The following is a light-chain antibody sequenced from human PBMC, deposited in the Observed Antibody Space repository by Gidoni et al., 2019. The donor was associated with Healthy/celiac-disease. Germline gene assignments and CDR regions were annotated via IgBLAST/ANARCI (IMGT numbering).Light chain of an antibody. Sequence: ALAGDRDTNAGRASQSISSRLAWYQQKPGKAPRLLIYDASNRESGVPSRFSGSGSGTDFTLTISSLEPDDIAAYYCQQYSGYTYTFXPXTKVDIK. J-gene: IGKJ3*01. CDR3: QQYSGYTYT. CDR1: QSISSR. V-gene: IGKV1-5*01. CDR2: DAS.